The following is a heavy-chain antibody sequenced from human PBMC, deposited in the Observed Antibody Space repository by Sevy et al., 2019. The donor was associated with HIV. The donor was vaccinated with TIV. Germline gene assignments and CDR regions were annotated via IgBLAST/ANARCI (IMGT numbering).Heavy chain of an antibody. V-gene: IGHV3-30*02. CDR1: GFTFSTYG. CDR2: IWYDGTDK. D-gene: IGHD3-9*01. CDR3: ASDILTGSDY. Sequence: GGSLRLSCAASGFTFSTYGMHWVRQAPGKGLEWVAFIWYDGTDKYYADSVKGRFTISRDNSKNTLYRQMNGLRAEETAGYYCASDILTGSDYWGQGTLVTVSS. J-gene: IGHJ4*02.